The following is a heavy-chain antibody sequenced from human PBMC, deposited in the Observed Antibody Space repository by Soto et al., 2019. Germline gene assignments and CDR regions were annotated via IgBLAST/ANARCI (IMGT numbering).Heavy chain of an antibody. J-gene: IGHJ6*02. CDR3: ARTYYDFWSGYPEPAYYYYGMDV. D-gene: IGHD3-3*01. CDR2: INPSGGST. V-gene: IGHV1-46*01. CDR1: GYTFTSYY. Sequence: ASVKVSCKASGYTFTSYYMHWVRQAPGQGLEWMGIINPSGGSTSYAQKFQGRVTMTRDTSTSTVYMELSSLRSEDTAVYYCARTYYDFWSGYPEPAYYYYGMDVWGQGTTVTVSS.